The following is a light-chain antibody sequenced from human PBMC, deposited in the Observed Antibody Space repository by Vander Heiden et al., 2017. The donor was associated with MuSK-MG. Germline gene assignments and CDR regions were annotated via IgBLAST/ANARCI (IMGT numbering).Light chain of an antibody. V-gene: IGKV1-5*03. CDR2: KAS. Sequence: DIKMTQSPSTLSASVGDRVTITCRASQSISSWLAWYQQKPGKAPKLLIYKASSLESGVPSRFSGSGSGTEFTLTISSLQPDDFATYYCQQYNSYSQTFGQGTKVEIK. CDR1: QSISSW. J-gene: IGKJ1*01. CDR3: QQYNSYSQT.